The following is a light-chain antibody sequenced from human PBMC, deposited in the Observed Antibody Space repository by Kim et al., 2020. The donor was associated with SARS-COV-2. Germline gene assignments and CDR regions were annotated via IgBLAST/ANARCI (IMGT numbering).Light chain of an antibody. J-gene: IGKJ4*01. Sequence: SLSPGERATLSCRASQTISRYLAWYQQKHGQAPRLLIYDASNRATGIPARFSGSGSGTDFTLTISSLEPEDFAVYYCQQRGIWPLTFGGGTKLEI. CDR2: DAS. V-gene: IGKV3-11*01. CDR3: QQRGIWPLT. CDR1: QTISRY.